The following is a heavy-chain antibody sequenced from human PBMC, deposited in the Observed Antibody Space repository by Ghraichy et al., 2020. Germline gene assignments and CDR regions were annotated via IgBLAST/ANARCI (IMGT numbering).Heavy chain of an antibody. V-gene: IGHV4-61*02. D-gene: IGHD3-3*01. J-gene: IGHJ4*02. Sequence: SETLSLTCTVSGGSISSGSYYWSWIRQPAGKGLEWIGRIYTSGSTNYNPSLKSRVTISVDTSKNQFSLKLSSVTAADTAVYYCARTYYDFWSGEGGTFDYWGQGTLVTISS. CDR2: IYTSGST. CDR3: ARTYYDFWSGEGGTFDY. CDR1: GGSISSGSYY.